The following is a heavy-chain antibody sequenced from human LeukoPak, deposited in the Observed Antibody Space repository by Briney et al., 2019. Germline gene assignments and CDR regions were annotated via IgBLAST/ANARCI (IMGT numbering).Heavy chain of an antibody. Sequence: GASVKVSCKASGYSLTSYALNWVRQAPGQGLEWMGWISAYSGNTNYAHKLQGRVTMTTDTSTSTAYMELRSLRSDDTAVYYCARHRSRMVRGGDWFDPWGQGTLVTVSS. J-gene: IGHJ5*02. D-gene: IGHD3-10*01. CDR1: GYSLTSYA. V-gene: IGHV1-18*01. CDR2: ISAYSGNT. CDR3: ARHRSRMVRGGDWFDP.